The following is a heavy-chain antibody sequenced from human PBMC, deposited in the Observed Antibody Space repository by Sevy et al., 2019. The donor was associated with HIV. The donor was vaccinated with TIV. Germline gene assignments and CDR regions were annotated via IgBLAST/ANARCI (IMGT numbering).Heavy chain of an antibody. J-gene: IGHJ3*02. Sequence: GGSLRLSCAASGFTFSTYGMHWVHQAPGKGLEWVAFIRYDGSNKYNGDSVKGRFTISRDNSENTLYLEMNSLRPEDTAVYYCARDDDWDAFDIWGQGTMVTVSS. CDR2: IRYDGSNK. V-gene: IGHV3-30*02. CDR3: ARDDDWDAFDI. CDR1: GFTFSTYG. D-gene: IGHD3-9*01.